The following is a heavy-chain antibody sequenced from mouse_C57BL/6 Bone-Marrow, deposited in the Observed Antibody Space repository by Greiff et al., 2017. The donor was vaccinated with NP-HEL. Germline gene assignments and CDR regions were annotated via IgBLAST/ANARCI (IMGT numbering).Heavy chain of an antibody. V-gene: IGHV14-4*01. CDR1: GFNIKDDY. Sequence: EVQLQQSGAELVRPGASVKLSCTASGFNIKDDYMHWVKQRPEQGLEWIGWIDPENGDTEYASKFQGKATITADTSSNTAYLQLSSLTCVDTAVYYCTTYVYYYGSGFYWYVDVGGTGTAVTVSA. CDR3: TTYVYYYGSGFYWYVDV. CDR2: IDPENGDT. J-gene: IGHJ1*03. D-gene: IGHD1-1*01.